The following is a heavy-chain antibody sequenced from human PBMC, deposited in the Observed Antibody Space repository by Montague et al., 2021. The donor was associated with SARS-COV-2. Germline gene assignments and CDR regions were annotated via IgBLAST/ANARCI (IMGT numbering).Heavy chain of an antibody. CDR1: GDSVPSNIAT. J-gene: IGHJ4*02. V-gene: IGHV6-1*01. Sequence: CAISGDSVPSNIATWNWIRQSPSRGLEWLGRTYYRSKWYNDYAESVKSRITIDPDTSKHQFSLRLNSVTPVDTAVYYCARIPVGSKYYFDFWGQGTLVTVSS. CDR2: TYYRSKWYN. CDR3: ARIPVGSKYYFDF. D-gene: IGHD2-2*01.